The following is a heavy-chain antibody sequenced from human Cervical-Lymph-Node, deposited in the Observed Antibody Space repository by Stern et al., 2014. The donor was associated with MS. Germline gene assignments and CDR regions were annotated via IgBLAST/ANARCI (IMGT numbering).Heavy chain of an antibody. Sequence: DQLVESGGGLVKPGGSLRLSCAASGFTFSDYYMTWIRQAPGKGLEWVSYISSSGSTIYYADSVKGRFTISRDNAKNSLYLQMNSLRAEDTAVYYCARCEVLWFGELPRWFDPWGQGTLVTVSS. CDR1: GFTFSDYY. V-gene: IGHV3-11*01. J-gene: IGHJ5*02. CDR3: ARCEVLWFGELPRWFDP. D-gene: IGHD3-10*01. CDR2: ISSSGSTI.